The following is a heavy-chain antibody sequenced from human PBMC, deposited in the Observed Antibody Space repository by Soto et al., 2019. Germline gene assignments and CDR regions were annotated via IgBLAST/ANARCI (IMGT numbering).Heavy chain of an antibody. CDR3: ARDQGLIDSGSYWAHAFDI. CDR2: IYNSGST. J-gene: IGHJ3*02. CDR1: SGSIISSHW. V-gene: IGHV4-4*03. Sequence: LPETLSLTCAVSSGSIISSHWWRWLRQPPGKGLEWSGEIYNSGSTNYNTSLKRRITITVDKSNNKFNIKQRPVTAADTAVFYCARDQGLIDSGSYWAHAFDIWGQGTMVT. D-gene: IGHD3-10*01.